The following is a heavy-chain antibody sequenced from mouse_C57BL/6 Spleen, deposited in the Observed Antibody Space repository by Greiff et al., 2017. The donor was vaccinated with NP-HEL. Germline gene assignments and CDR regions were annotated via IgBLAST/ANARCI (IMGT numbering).Heavy chain of an antibody. CDR3: ARRLYDGYYEGFAY. Sequence: QVQLQQPGAELVKPGASVKLSCKASGYTFTSYWMHWVKQRPGQGLAWIGMIHPNSGSTNYNEKFKSKATLTVDKSSSTAYMQLSSLTSEDSAVYYCARRLYDGYYEGFAYWGQGTLVTVSA. CDR2: IHPNSGST. J-gene: IGHJ3*01. CDR1: GYTFTSYW. V-gene: IGHV1-64*01. D-gene: IGHD2-3*01.